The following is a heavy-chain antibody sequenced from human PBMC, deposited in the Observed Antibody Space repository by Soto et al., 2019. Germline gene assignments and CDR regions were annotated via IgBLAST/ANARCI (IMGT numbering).Heavy chain of an antibody. V-gene: IGHV1-18*01. Sequence: VQLVQSGAEVMTPGASVKVSCTTYGYSFSYYGINWVRQAPGQGLEWMGWINTYNGNRNFAQKFEDRVTMTTATSTSTVYMELRGLKPDDTAIYYCARDRLRGYDNSGFYSWGQGTLVSVSS. CDR2: INTYNGNR. CDR3: ARDRLRGYDNSGFYS. D-gene: IGHD3-22*01. J-gene: IGHJ4*02. CDR1: GYSFSYYG.